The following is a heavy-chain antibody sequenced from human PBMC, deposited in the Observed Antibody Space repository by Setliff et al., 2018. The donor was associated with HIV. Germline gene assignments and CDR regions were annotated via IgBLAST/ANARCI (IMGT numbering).Heavy chain of an antibody. Sequence: GGSLRLSCAASGFTFSGYSMNWVRQAPGKGLEWVSSISSNSTYIYYADSVKGRFTISRDNARNTLYLEMNSLRVEDTAVYYCVRVAGFSSSWFGYWGQGTLVTVSS. CDR2: ISSNSTYI. CDR1: GFTFSGYS. V-gene: IGHV3-21*01. CDR3: VRVAGFSSSWFGY. D-gene: IGHD6-13*01. J-gene: IGHJ4*02.